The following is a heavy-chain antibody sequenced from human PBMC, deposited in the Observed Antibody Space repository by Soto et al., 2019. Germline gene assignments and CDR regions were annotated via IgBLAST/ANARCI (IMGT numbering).Heavy chain of an antibody. CDR1: GNTFTGYY. D-gene: IGHD3-9*01. J-gene: IGHJ4*02. CDR2: IIPNSGAT. Sequence: QVQLVQSGAEVKKPGASVKVSCTASGNTFTGYYMHWVRQAPGQGLEWMGWIIPNSGATNSVQKFRGRVTMTRDTSISTAYMELSGLRSDDTAMYYCARGGYDILTGYYRPIDYWGQGTLVTVSS. CDR3: ARGGYDILTGYYRPIDY. V-gene: IGHV1-2*02.